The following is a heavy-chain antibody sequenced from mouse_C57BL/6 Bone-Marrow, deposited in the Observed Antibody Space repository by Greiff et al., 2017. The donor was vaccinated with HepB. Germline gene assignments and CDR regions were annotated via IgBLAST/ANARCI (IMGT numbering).Heavy chain of an antibody. CDR3: ASYYGSSYQAWFAY. D-gene: IGHD1-1*01. V-gene: IGHV1-64*01. CDR1: GYTFTSYW. Sequence: VQLQQPGAELVKPGASVKLSCKASGYTFTSYWMHWVKQRPGQGLEWIGMIHPNSGSTNYNEKFKSKATLTVDKSSSTAYMQLSSLTSEDSAVYYCASYYGSSYQAWFAYLGQGTLVTVSA. CDR2: IHPNSGST. J-gene: IGHJ3*01.